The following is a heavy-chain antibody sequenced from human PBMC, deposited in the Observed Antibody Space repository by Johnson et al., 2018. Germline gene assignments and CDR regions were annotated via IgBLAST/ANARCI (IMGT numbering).Heavy chain of an antibody. CDR1: GFTFSSYS. D-gene: IGHD4-17*01. J-gene: IGHJ6*02. CDR3: ARDHISGQTVTTSGSDYRMDV. CDR2: ISSSSSYI. V-gene: IGHV3-21*01. Sequence: VQLVQSGGGLVKPGGSLRLSCAASGFTFSSYSMNWVRQAPGKGLEWVSSISSSSSYIYYADSVKGRFTISRDNAKNSLYLQRNSLRAEDTAVYYWARDHISGQTVTTSGSDYRMDVWGQGSTVTVSS.